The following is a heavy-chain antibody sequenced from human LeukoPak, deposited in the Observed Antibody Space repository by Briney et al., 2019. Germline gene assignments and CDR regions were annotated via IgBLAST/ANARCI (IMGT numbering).Heavy chain of an antibody. CDR3: ARGSAVSGKDY. J-gene: IGHJ4*02. Sequence: GGSLKISCKGSGYSFTSYWIGWVRQMPGKGLEWMGIIFPGDSDTTYSPSFQGQVTISADKSSSTAYLQWSSLKASDTAMYYCARGSAVSGKDYWGQGTLVTVSS. CDR1: GYSFTSYW. CDR2: IFPGDSDT. V-gene: IGHV5-51*01.